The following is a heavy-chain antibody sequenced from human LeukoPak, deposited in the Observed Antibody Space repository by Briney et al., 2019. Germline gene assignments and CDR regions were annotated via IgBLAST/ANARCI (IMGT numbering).Heavy chain of an antibody. CDR3: ARRAENYDYVWGSYRQYAFDI. D-gene: IGHD3-16*02. CDR1: GFTFSRNW. Sequence: GGSLRLSCAASGFTFSRNWMSWVRQVPGKGLEWVANIKEDAGEIYYVDSVKGRFTISRDNAKNSLYLQMDSLRAEDTALYYCARRAENYDYVWGSYRQYAFDIWGQGTMVTVSS. J-gene: IGHJ3*02. V-gene: IGHV3-7*03. CDR2: IKEDAGEI.